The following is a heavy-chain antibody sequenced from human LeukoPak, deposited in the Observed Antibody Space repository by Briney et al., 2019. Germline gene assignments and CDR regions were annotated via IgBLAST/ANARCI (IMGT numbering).Heavy chain of an antibody. D-gene: IGHD4-17*01. CDR2: IYSSGST. V-gene: IGHV4-61*02. J-gene: IGHJ4*02. CDR3: ARVTGAYGLTPFDY. CDR1: GGSISSGSCY. Sequence: SETLSLTCTVSGGSISSGSCYWSWIRQPAGKGLEWIGRIYSSGSTNYNPSLKGRVSMSVDTSKKQFSLKLNSVTAADTAVYYCARVTGAYGLTPFDYWGQGTLVTVSS.